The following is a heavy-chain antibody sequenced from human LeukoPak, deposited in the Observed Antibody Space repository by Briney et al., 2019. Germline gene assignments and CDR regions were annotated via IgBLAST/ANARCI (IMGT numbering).Heavy chain of an antibody. D-gene: IGHD2-15*01. Sequence: PSETLSLTCTVSGASIRSGDYYWSWIRQPPGKGLEWIGYIYDSGSTYYNPSLKSRITISVDTSENRFSLRLSSVTATDTAVYYCARDCSGGSCYGAFDIWGQGTMVTVSS. CDR3: ARDCSGGSCYGAFDI. V-gene: IGHV4-30-4*01. CDR1: GASIRSGDYY. J-gene: IGHJ3*02. CDR2: IYDSGST.